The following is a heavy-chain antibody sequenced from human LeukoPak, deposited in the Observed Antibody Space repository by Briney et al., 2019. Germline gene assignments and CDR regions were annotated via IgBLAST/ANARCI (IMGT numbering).Heavy chain of an antibody. J-gene: IGHJ4*02. CDR2: IYYSGST. CDR1: GGSISSGGYY. V-gene: IGHV4-31*03. CDR3: ANSNYYYDSSGVDY. D-gene: IGHD3-22*01. Sequence: PSETLSLTCTVSGGSISSGGYYWSWIRQHPGKGLEWIGYIYYSGSTYYNPSLKSRVTISVDTSKNQFSLKLSSVTAADTAVYYCANSNYYYDSSGVDYWGQGTLVTVSS.